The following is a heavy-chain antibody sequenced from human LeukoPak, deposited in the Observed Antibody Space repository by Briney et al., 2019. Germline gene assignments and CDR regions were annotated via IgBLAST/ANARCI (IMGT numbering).Heavy chain of an antibody. Sequence: HTGGSLTLTCAASGYTFSDLWMHWVRQAPGKGLVWVSRVKGDEISTLYADFVEGRFTISRDNARNTLYLQMNSLRADDTALYYCATRPYNAFEMWGQGTMVTVSS. CDR3: ATRPYNAFEM. CDR2: VKGDEIST. J-gene: IGHJ3*02. CDR1: GYTFSDLW. V-gene: IGHV3-74*01. D-gene: IGHD2-2*02.